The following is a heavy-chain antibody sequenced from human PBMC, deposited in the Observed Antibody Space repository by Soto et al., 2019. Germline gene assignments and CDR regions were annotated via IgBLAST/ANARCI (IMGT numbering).Heavy chain of an antibody. CDR3: ALLQLGKHDAFDI. CDR2: INPNSGGT. CDR1: GYTFTGYY. J-gene: IGHJ3*02. Sequence: ASVKVSCKASGYTFTGYYMHWVRQAPGQGLEWMGWINPNSGGTNYAQKFQGWVTMTRDTSISTAYMELSRLRSDDTAVYYCALLQLGKHDAFDIWGQGTMVTVSS. D-gene: IGHD1-1*01. V-gene: IGHV1-2*04.